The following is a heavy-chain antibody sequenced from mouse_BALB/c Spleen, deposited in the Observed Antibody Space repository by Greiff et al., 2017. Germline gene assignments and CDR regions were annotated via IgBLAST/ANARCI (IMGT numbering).Heavy chain of an antibody. CDR1: GFSLTGYG. D-gene: IGHD1-1*01. CDR3: ARDGYYGSSGFAY. CDR2: IWGDGST. J-gene: IGHJ3*01. Sequence: VQRVESGPGLVAPSQSLSITCTVSGFSLTGYGVNWVRQPPGKGLEWLGMIWGDGSTDYNSALKSRLSISKDNSKSHVFLKMNSLQTDDTARYYCARDGYYGSSGFAYWGQGTLVTVSA. V-gene: IGHV2-6-7*01.